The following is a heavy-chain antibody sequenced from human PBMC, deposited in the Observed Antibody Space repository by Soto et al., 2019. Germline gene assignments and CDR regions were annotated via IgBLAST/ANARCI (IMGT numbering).Heavy chain of an antibody. CDR1: GGTFSSYA. J-gene: IGHJ4*02. CDR2: IIPIFGTA. D-gene: IGHD2-15*01. V-gene: IGHV1-69*01. CDR3: AREGGYCSGGSCYPYGYY. Sequence: QVQLVQSGAEVKKPGSSVKVSCKASGGTFSSYAISWVRQAPGQGLEWMGGIIPIFGTANYAQKFQGRVTITADESMSTAYMELSSLRSEDTAVYYCAREGGYCSGGSCYPYGYYWGQGTLVTVSS.